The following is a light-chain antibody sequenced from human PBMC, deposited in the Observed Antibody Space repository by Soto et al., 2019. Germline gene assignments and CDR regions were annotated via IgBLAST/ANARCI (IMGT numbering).Light chain of an antibody. V-gene: IGKV3-11*01. J-gene: IGKJ1*01. CDR3: HQRQSWPRT. CDR2: YTS. Sequence: EIVLTQSPGTLSSSPGETATLSCRASQYVGTRLAWYQHKPGQAPRLLIYYTSNSATGIPARFSGSGSGTDFTLTINSLAPEDFALYYCHQRQSWPRTFGQGTKVDIK. CDR1: QYVGTR.